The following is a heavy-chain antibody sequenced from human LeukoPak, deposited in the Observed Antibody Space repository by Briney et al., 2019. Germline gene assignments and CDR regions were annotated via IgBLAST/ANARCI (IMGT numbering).Heavy chain of an antibody. CDR3: ARDSEDIVVVVAAM. J-gene: IGHJ4*02. CDR2: INPNSGGT. CDR1: GYTFTGYY. D-gene: IGHD2-15*01. Sequence: ASVKVSCKASGYTFTGYYTHWVRQAPGQGLEWMGRINPNSGGTNYAQKFQGRVTMTRDTSISTAYMELSRLRSDDTAVYYCARDSEDIVVVVAAMWGQGTLVTVSS. V-gene: IGHV1-2*06.